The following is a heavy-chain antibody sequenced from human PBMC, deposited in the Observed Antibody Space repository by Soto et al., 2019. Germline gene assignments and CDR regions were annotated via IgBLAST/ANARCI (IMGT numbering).Heavy chain of an antibody. D-gene: IGHD6-6*01. J-gene: IGHJ4*02. CDR1: GDSISSENW. Sequence: QMQLQESGPGLVRPSGTLSLTCAVSGDSISSENWWSWVRQPPGKGLEWLGDIYHNGNTNDNPSLKSRVSISVDKSKNLISLKLSFVTAADTAVYYCARGDVGSSSFDDWGQGVLVTVSS. CDR2: IYHNGNT. V-gene: IGHV4-4*02. CDR3: ARGDVGSSSFDD.